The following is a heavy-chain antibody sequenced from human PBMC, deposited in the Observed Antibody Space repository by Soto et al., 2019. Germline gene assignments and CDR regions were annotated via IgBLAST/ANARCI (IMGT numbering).Heavy chain of an antibody. CDR1: GFTFSTYA. J-gene: IGHJ3*01. CDR2: ITASGDTT. V-gene: IGHV3-23*01. CDR3: GKLSPRGDCTRPSCRGAFDF. D-gene: IGHD2-2*01. Sequence: GGSLRLSCAASGFTFSTYAMSWVRQAPGKGLEWDSAITASGDTTYYADSVKGRFTISRDNSKSTMYLQMNSLRAEDTAVYYWGKLSPRGDCTRPSCRGAFDFGGKGKMVTV.